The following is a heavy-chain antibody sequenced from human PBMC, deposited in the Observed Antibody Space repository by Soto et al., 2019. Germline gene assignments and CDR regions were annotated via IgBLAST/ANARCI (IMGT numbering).Heavy chain of an antibody. V-gene: IGHV3-15*01. D-gene: IGHD1-1*01. CDR3: TTSNLGVDF. CDR2: IKTKPDDGTI. J-gene: IGHJ4*02. Sequence: PGGSLRLSCAASGLIFSDVWMTWVRQAPGKGLEWVGRIKTKPDDGTIGYAAPVRGRFTISRDDSKNTLYLQMTSLTPDDTGVYYCTTSNLGVDFWGPGTLVTVSS. CDR1: GLIFSDVW.